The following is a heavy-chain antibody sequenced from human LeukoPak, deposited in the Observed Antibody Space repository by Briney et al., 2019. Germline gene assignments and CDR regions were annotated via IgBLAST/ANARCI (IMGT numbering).Heavy chain of an antibody. CDR3: AKDISAVADSFDY. Sequence: GGSLRLSCAASGFTFDDYAMHWVRPAPGKGLGWVSGISWNSGSIGYADSVKGRFTISRDNAKNSLYLQMNSLRAEDTALYYCAKDISAVADSFDYWGQGTLVTVSS. CDR1: GFTFDDYA. V-gene: IGHV3-9*01. J-gene: IGHJ4*02. D-gene: IGHD6-19*01. CDR2: ISWNSGSI.